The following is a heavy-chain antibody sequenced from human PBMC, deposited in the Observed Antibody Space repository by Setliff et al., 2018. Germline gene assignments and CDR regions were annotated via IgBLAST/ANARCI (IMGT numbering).Heavy chain of an antibody. CDR2: IDQGGGAQ. V-gene: IGHV3-7*01. D-gene: IGHD3-3*01. Sequence: GSLRLSCAVSEFAFSSSWMTWVRQAPGKGLEWVANIDQGGGAQFYVDSVKGRFTISRDNAKNSLYLQMSSLRAEDTAVYYCARDVFDFRTGQADPWGQGTLVTVSS. J-gene: IGHJ5*02. CDR3: ARDVFDFRTGQADP. CDR1: EFAFSSSW.